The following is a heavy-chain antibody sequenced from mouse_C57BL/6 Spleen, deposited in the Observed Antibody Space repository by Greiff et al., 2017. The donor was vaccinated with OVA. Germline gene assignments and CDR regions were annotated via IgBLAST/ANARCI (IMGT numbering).Heavy chain of an antibody. CDR2: IHPNSGST. J-gene: IGHJ4*01. CDR3: ATDYGSSYGYYSMDY. Sequence: QVQLQQPGAELVKPGASVKLSCKASGYTFTSYWMHWVKQRPGQGLEWIGMIHPNSGSTNYNEKFKSKATLTVDKSSSTAYMQLSSLTSEDSAVYFCATDYGSSYGYYSMDYWGQGTSVTVSS. CDR1: GYTFTSYW. D-gene: IGHD1-1*01. V-gene: IGHV1-64*01.